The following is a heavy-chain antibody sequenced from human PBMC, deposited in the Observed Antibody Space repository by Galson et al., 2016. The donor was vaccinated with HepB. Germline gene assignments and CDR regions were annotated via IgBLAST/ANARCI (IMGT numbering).Heavy chain of an antibody. V-gene: IGHV1-2*02. CDR2: MNPKRGDT. CDR1: GYTFTGYH. J-gene: IGHJ4*02. CDR3: VRGSPPNY. Sequence: SVKVSCKASGYTFTGYHMHWVRQAPGQGLQWMGWMNPKRGDTNYVQKFQGRVTMTRDTSINTAYMELSRLTSDDTAVYYCVRGSPPNYWGQGTLVTVSS.